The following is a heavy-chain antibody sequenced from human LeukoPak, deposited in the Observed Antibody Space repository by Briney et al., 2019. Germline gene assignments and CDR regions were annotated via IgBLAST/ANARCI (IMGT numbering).Heavy chain of an antibody. V-gene: IGHV3-21*01. J-gene: IGHJ5*02. CDR2: ISTSSRYI. CDR3: ARADCSSSTCYLRRSWFDP. Sequence: GGSLILSCAASGFTLSNYDMNWVRQAPGKGLEWVSSISTSSRYIYYKDSVRGRFTISRDDANNSLYLEMNSLRAEDTAVYYCARADCSSSTCYLRRSWFDPWGQGTLVTVSS. D-gene: IGHD2-2*01. CDR1: GFTLSNYD.